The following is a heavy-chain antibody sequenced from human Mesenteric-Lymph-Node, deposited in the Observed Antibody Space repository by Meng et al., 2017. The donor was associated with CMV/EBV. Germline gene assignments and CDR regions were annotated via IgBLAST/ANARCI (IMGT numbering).Heavy chain of an antibody. D-gene: IGHD1-26*01. CDR3: ARTRGSGSYFHYYGMDV. Sequence: SDPTLVKPTQTLTLTCTFSGFSLNTYKVGVGWIRQPPGKALEWLALIYWNDEYRYSPSLRSRLTITKDSSKYQVVLTMTNMDPVDTATYYCARTRGSGSYFHYYGMDVWGQGTTVTVSS. V-gene: IGHV2-5*01. J-gene: IGHJ6*02. CDR1: GFSLNTYKVG. CDR2: IYWNDEY.